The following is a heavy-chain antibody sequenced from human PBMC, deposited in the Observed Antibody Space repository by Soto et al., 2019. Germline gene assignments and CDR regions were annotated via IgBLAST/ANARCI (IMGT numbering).Heavy chain of an antibody. D-gene: IGHD5-12*01. V-gene: IGHV3-30*03. CDR3: ATNRGGWLQTTLDY. J-gene: IGHJ4*02. CDR1: GFTFSSYG. Sequence: GGSLRLSCAASGFTFSSYGMHWVRQAPGKGLEWVAVISYDGSNKYYADSVKGRFTISRDNSKNTLYLQMNSLRAGDTAVYYCATNRGGWLQTTLDYWGQGTLVTVSS. CDR2: ISYDGSNK.